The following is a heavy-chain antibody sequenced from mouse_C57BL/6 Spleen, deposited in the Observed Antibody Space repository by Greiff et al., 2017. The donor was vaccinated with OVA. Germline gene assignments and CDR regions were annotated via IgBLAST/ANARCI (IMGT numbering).Heavy chain of an antibody. CDR2: IWSGGST. D-gene: IGHD2-4*01. Sequence: VMLVESGPGLVQPAQCLSISCTASGFSLTSYCVHWVRQSPGKGLEWLGVIWSGGSTDYNADYISSMSISKDNSKSQVFFKMNSLQADDTAVYYCAGGLRPMAYWGQGALVTVSA. J-gene: IGHJ3*01. V-gene: IGHV2-2*01. CDR3: AGGLRPMAY. CDR1: GFSLTSYC.